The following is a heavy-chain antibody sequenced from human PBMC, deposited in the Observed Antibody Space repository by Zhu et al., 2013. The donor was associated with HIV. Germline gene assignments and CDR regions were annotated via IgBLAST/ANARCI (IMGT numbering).Heavy chain of an antibody. CDR3: ATFGYGNNNYFDY. D-gene: IGHD3-16*01. Sequence: QVQLQESGPGLVKPSETLSLTCTVSGGSISSSSYYWGWIRQPPGKGLEWIGSIYYSGSTYYNPSLKSRVTISVDTSKNQFSLKLSSVTAADTAVYYCATFGYGNNNYFDYWGQGTLVTVSS. CDR2: IYYSGST. CDR1: GGSISSSSYY. V-gene: IGHV4-39*07. J-gene: IGHJ4*02.